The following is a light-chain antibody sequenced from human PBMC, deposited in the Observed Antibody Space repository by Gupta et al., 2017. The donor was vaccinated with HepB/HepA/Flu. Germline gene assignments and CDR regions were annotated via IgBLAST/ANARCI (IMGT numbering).Light chain of an antibody. CDR1: SSDVGGYNY. CDR3: SSYTSSSTWV. V-gene: IGLV2-14*01. Sequence: QPALTQPASVSASPGQSITLSCTGTSSDVGGYNYVSWYQQHPGKAPKLMIYDVSNRPSGVSNRFSGSKSGNTASLTISGLQAEDEADYYCSSYTSSSTWVFGGGTKLTVL. CDR2: DVS. J-gene: IGLJ3*02.